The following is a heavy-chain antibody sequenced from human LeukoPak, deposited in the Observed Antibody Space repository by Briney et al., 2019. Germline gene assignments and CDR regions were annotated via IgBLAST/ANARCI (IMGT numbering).Heavy chain of an antibody. V-gene: IGHV3-11*06. CDR2: LSTTSHYT. CDR3: ARLREGSDHDY. Sequence: GGSLRLSCSASGFTFSDYYMSWIRQAPGKGREWGSKLSTTSHYTNHAHSVKGRSTISRDNAKKSLYLQTNSLRGEDTAVYYCARLREGSDHDYWGQGTLVTVSS. CDR1: GFTFSDYY. D-gene: IGHD4-17*01. J-gene: IGHJ4*02.